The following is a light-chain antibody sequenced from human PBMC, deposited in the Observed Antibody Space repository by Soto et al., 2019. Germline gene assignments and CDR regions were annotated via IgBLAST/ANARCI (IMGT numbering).Light chain of an antibody. V-gene: IGKV3-11*01. J-gene: IGKJ1*01. CDR2: DAS. CDR1: QSISSY. CDR3: QQRSKWPPWT. Sequence: EIVLTQSAATLSLSPGERATLSCRASQSISSYLAWYQQKPGQAPRLLIYDASNRATDIPARFSGSGSGTDFTLTISSLEPEDFAVYYCQQRSKWPPWTFGQGTKVEIK.